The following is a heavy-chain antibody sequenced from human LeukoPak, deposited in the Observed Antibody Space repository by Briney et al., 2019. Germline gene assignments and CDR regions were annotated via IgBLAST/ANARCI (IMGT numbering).Heavy chain of an antibody. CDR1: SGSFSGYY. CDR3: ARRAFTTSYSL. Sequence: SETLSLTCAVYSGSFSGYYWSWIRQSPGKGLEWIGEINHSGSTNYNPSLKSRVTISIDTSKNQFSLKLRSVTAADTAVYFCARRAFTTSYSLWGQGTLVTVSS. D-gene: IGHD2-15*01. CDR2: INHSGST. J-gene: IGHJ4*02. V-gene: IGHV4-34*01.